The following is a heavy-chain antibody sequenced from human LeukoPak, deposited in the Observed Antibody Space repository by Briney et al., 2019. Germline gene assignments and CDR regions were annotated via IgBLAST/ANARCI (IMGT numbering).Heavy chain of an antibody. V-gene: IGHV1-2*02. Sequence: ASVKVSCKASGYTFTGYYMHWVRQAPRQGLEWMGWINPNSGGTNYAQKFQGRVTMTRDTSISTAYMELSRLRSDDTAVYYCAGGDSYYYDSSGYPWGQGTLVTVSS. D-gene: IGHD3-22*01. CDR1: GYTFTGYY. J-gene: IGHJ5*02. CDR2: INPNSGGT. CDR3: AGGDSYYYDSSGYP.